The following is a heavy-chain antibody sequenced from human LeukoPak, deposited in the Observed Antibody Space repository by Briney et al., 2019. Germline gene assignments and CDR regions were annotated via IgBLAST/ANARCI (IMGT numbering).Heavy chain of an antibody. D-gene: IGHD3-10*01. CDR2: IYSGGST. CDR1: GFTFSDYY. V-gene: IGHV3-66*01. CDR3: AREERYYGSGSFDY. J-gene: IGHJ4*02. Sequence: GGSLRLSCAASGFTFSDYYMSWVRQAPGKGLEWVSVIYSGGSTYYADSVKGRFTISRDNSKNTLYLQMNSLRAEDTAVYYCAREERYYGSGSFDYWGQGTLVTVSS.